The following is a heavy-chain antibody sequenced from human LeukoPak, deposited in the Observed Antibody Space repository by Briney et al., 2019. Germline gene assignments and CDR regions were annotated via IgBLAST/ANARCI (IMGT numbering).Heavy chain of an antibody. CDR1: GGSFSGYY. CDR3: ARGLRVTNYYYYGTDV. D-gene: IGHD2-21*02. J-gene: IGHJ6*02. V-gene: IGHV4-59*01. CDR2: YIYYSGST. Sequence: SETLSLTCAVYGGSFSGYYWSWIRQPPGKGLEWIGYYIYYSGSTNYNPSLKSRVTISVDTSKNQFSLKLSSVTAADTAVYYCARGLRVTNYYYYGTDVWGQGTTVTVSS.